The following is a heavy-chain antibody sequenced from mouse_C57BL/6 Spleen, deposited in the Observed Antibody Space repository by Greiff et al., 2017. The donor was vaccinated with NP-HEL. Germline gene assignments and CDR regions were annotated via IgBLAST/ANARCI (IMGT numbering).Heavy chain of an antibody. D-gene: IGHD2-5*01. J-gene: IGHJ2*01. CDR3: ARGRMSNPYYFDY. Sequence: QVQLKQPGAELVKPGASVKMSCKASGYTFTSYWITWVKQRPGQGLEWIGDIYPGSGSTNYNEKFKSKATLTVDTSSSTAYMQLSSLTSEDSAVYYCARGRMSNPYYFDYWGQGTTLTVSS. CDR2: IYPGSGST. V-gene: IGHV1-55*01. CDR1: GYTFTSYW.